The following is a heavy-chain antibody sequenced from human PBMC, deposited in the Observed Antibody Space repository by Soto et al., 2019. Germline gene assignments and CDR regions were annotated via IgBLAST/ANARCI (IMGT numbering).Heavy chain of an antibody. V-gene: IGHV4-34*01. CDR3: ARGGVWFGELLSGKSRPSGTSTRLWWFDP. CDR2: INHSGST. J-gene: IGHJ5*02. CDR1: GGSFSGYY. Sequence: PSETLSLTCAVYGGSFSGYYWSWIRQPPGKGLEWIGEINHSGSTNYNPSLKSRVTISVDTSKNQFSLKRSSVTAADTAVYYCARGGVWFGELLSGKSRPSGTSTRLWWFDPWGQGTLVTVSS. D-gene: IGHD3-10*01.